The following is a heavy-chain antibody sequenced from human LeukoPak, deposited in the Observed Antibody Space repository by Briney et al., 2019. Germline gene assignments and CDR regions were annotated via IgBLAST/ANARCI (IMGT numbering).Heavy chain of an antibody. D-gene: IGHD2/OR15-2a*01. CDR3: ASRHYFGWFDP. CDR1: GGSFSGYY. CDR2: INHSGST. J-gene: IGHJ5*02. V-gene: IGHV4-34*01. Sequence: KPSETLSLTCAVYGGSFSGYYWSWIRQPPGKGLEWIGEINHSGSTNYNPSLKSRVTISVDTSKNQFSLKLSSVTAADTAVYYCASRHYFGWFDPWGQGTLVTVSS.